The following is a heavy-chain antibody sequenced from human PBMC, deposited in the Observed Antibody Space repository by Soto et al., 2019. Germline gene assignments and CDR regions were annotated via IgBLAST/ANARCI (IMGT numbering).Heavy chain of an antibody. CDR3: AVSRYCRSSSCYFYYYHGMDV. D-gene: IGHD2-2*01. CDR2: IYYTGRT. CDR1: GGSISSGDYY. V-gene: IGHV4-31*03. J-gene: IGHJ6*02. Sequence: LSLTCTVSGGSISSGDYYWSWIRQHPGKGLEWIGYIYYTGRTSYNPSLKSRITISLDASKNQFSVRLSSVTAADTAVYYCAVSRYCRSSSCYFYYYHGMDVWGQGTTVTVSS.